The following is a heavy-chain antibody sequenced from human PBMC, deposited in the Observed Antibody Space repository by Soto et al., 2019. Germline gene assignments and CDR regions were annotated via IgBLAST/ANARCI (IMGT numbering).Heavy chain of an antibody. CDR3: TRHVPFCGGDCYTDAFDI. CDR2: IRSKANSYET. D-gene: IGHD2-21*02. J-gene: IGHJ3*02. Sequence: EVQLVESGGGLVQPGGSLKLSCAASGFTFSGSAMHWVRQASGKGLEWVGRIRSKANSYETAYAASVKGRFTVSRDDSKNTAYLQMTSLKTEDTAVYYCTRHVPFCGGDCYTDAFDIWGQGTMVTVSS. V-gene: IGHV3-73*01. CDR1: GFTFSGSA.